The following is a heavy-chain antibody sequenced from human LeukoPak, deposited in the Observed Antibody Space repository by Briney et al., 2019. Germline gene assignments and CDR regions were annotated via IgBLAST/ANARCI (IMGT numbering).Heavy chain of an antibody. CDR3: ARNQQLGGHSYYYYGMDV. V-gene: IGHV3-23*01. D-gene: IGHD3-16*01. Sequence: GGSLRLSCEASGFTFSSSAMSWVRQVPGKGLEWVSGISASGGSTYYADSVRGRFTISRDNSKNTLYVQMNSLRDEDTAIYYCARNQQLGGHSYYYYGMDVWGQGTTVTVSS. CDR2: ISASGGST. CDR1: GFTFSSSA. J-gene: IGHJ6*02.